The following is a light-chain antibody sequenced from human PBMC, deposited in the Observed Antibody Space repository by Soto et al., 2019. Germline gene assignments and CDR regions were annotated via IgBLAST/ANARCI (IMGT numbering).Light chain of an antibody. CDR2: GAS. CDR1: QRVSSNY. J-gene: IGKJ1*01. CDR3: QQYGDSPPT. V-gene: IGKV3-20*01. Sequence: GFVPFSGPLSFSPRERATPSCRASQRVSSNYLAWYQQKPGQAPRLLISGASSRATGIPDRFSGSGSETDFTLTISRLEPDDFAVYHCQQYGDSPPTFGQGTKVDI.